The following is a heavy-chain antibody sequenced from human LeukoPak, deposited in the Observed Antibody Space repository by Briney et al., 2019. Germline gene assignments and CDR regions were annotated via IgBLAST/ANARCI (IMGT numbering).Heavy chain of an antibody. CDR1: GYTFTGLY. Sequence: ASMKVSCRASGYTFTGLYLHWVRQAPGQRLEWMGWINPKNGDTNYAHKFQGRVTVTRDTSISTAYMELSRLRSDDTAVYFCVRDYARVFDYWGQGTLVTVSS. J-gene: IGHJ4*02. V-gene: IGHV1-2*02. CDR3: VRDYARVFDY. D-gene: IGHD2-2*01. CDR2: INPKNGDT.